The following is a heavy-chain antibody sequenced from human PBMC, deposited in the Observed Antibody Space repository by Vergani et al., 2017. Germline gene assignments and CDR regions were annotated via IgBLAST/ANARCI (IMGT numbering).Heavy chain of an antibody. CDR3: ARDMDYYGSGSVDY. CDR1: GGSISSYY. J-gene: IGHJ4*02. CDR2: IYYSGST. Sequence: QVQLQKSVPELVKPSKTLSLTCTVSGGSISSYYRSWTRQPPGKGLEWIGYIYYSGSTNYTPSLKSRVTISVYTSKNPFSLKLSSVTAADTAVYYCARDMDYYGSGSVDYWGQGTLVTVSS. V-gene: IGHV4-59*01. D-gene: IGHD3-10*01.